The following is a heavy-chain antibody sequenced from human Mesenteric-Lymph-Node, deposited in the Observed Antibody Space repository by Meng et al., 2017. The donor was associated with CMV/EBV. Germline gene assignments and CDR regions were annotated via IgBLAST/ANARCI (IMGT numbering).Heavy chain of an antibody. V-gene: IGHV3-30*02. J-gene: IGHJ4*02. CDR2: IRYDGSYK. Sequence: GESLKIPCAASGFMFSTYGMHWVRQAPGKGLEWVAFIRYDGSYKSYADSMKGRFSISRDISKNTLFLQMNSLRSDDTAVYYCVRLNGYYFDYWGQGTLVTVSS. CDR3: VRLNGYYFDY. CDR1: GFMFSTYG.